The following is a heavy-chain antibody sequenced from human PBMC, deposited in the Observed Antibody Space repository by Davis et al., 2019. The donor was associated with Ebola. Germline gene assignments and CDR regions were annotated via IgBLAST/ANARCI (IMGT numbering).Heavy chain of an antibody. CDR2: IRTSNGET. J-gene: IGHJ5*02. Sequence: ASVKVSCKASGYTFSDYGISWVRQAPGQGLEWMGWIRTSNGETKLAQNLQGRVTMTTDRSTSTVYMDLRSLTSDDTAVYYCARAITMVRPNNWFDPWGQGTLVTVSS. V-gene: IGHV1-18*01. D-gene: IGHD3-10*01. CDR3: ARAITMVRPNNWFDP. CDR1: GYTFSDYG.